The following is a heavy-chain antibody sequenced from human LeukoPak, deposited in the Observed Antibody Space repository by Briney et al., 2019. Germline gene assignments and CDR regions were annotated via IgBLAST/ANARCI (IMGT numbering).Heavy chain of an antibody. CDR1: GGSISTHY. J-gene: IGHJ6*03. Sequence: SETLSLTCTVSGGSISTHYWSWIRQPAGKGLEWIGRIYTSGSTNYNPSLKSRVTMSVDTSKNQFSLKLSSVTAADTAVYYCARGIAAAGTMGYYYYMDVWGKGTTVTVSS. D-gene: IGHD6-13*01. CDR2: IYTSGST. CDR3: ARGIAAAGTMGYYYYMDV. V-gene: IGHV4-4*07.